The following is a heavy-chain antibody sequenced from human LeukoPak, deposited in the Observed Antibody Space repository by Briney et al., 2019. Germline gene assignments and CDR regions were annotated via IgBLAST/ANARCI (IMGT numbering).Heavy chain of an antibody. D-gene: IGHD3-22*01. CDR1: GYRFASYW. CDR2: IYPGDSDT. CDR3: ARRGSDDSSDDAFDI. V-gene: IGHV5-51*01. Sequence: GESLKISCEGSGYRFASYWIGWVRQMPGKGPEYMGIIYPGDSDTRYSPSFQGQVTISADKSISTAYLQWSSLKASDTAMYYCARRGSDDSSDDAFDIWGQGTMVTVSS. J-gene: IGHJ3*02.